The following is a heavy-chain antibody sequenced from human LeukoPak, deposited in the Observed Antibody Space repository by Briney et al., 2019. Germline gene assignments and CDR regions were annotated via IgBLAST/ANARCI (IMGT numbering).Heavy chain of an antibody. CDR3: ARDLYGEEGDYFDY. Sequence: GGSLRLSCAAFGFTFSSYSMNWVRQAPGKGLEWVSSISSSSSYIYYADSVKGRFTISRDNAKNSLYLQMNSLRAEDTAVYYCARDLYGEEGDYFDYWGQGTLVTVSS. J-gene: IGHJ4*02. CDR2: ISSSSSYI. V-gene: IGHV3-21*01. D-gene: IGHD4-17*01. CDR1: GFTFSSYS.